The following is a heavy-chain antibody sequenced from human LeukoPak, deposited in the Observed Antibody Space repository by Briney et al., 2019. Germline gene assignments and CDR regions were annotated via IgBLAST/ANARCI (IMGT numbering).Heavy chain of an antibody. CDR1: GGSISSSNW. CDR3: ARDLPYSSSWYGGLNY. J-gene: IGHJ4*02. V-gene: IGHV4-4*02. D-gene: IGHD6-13*01. CDR2: IYHSGST. Sequence: SETLSLTCAVSGGSISSSNWWSWVRQPPGKGLEWIGEIYHSGSTNYNPSLKSRVTISVDKSKNQFSLKLSSVTAADTAVYYCARDLPYSSSWYGGLNYWGQGTLVTVSS.